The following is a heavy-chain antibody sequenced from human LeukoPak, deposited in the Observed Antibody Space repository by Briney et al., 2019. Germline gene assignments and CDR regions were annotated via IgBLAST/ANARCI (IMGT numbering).Heavy chain of an antibody. D-gene: IGHD2-15*01. CDR1: GGSISSYY. Sequence: PSETLSLTCTVSGGSISSYYWSWIRQPAGKGLEWIGRIYTSGSTNYNPSLKSRVTISVDKSKNQFSLKLSSVTAADTAVYYCARSPVAATPTPFDYCGQGTLVTVSS. V-gene: IGHV4-4*07. J-gene: IGHJ4*02. CDR2: IYTSGST. CDR3: ARSPVAATPTPFDY.